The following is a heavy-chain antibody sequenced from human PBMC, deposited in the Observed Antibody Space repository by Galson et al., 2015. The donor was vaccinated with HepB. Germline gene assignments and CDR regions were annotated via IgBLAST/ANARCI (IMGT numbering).Heavy chain of an antibody. D-gene: IGHD3-9*01. CDR2: IWYDGSNK. V-gene: IGHV3-33*06. CDR3: ANGHYYDILTGYYAY. Sequence: SLRLSCAASGFTFSSYGMHWVRQAPGKGLEWVAVIWYDGSNKYYADSVKGRFTISRDNSKNTLYLQMNSLRAEDTAVYYCANGHYYDILTGYYAYWGQGTLVTVSS. CDR1: GFTFSSYG. J-gene: IGHJ4*02.